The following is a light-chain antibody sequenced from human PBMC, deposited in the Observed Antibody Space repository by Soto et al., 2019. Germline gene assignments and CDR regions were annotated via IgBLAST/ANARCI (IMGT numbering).Light chain of an antibody. V-gene: IGLV2-14*01. CDR1: GSDVGAYNY. CDR3: SSFTSRSTPFV. Sequence: SVLTQPASVSGSPGQSITISCAGTGSDVGAYNYVAWYQQHPGKAPKLIVYDVTNRPSGVSNRFSGSKSGNTASLTISGLQAEDEADYYCSSFTSRSTPFVFGTGTKLTVL. CDR2: DVT. J-gene: IGLJ1*01.